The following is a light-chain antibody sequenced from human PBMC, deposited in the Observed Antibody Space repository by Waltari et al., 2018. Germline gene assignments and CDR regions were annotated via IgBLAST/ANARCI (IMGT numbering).Light chain of an antibody. J-gene: IGLJ3*02. CDR3: AAWDDSLSGLV. CDR2: KNN. CDR1: SSYIGSNY. V-gene: IGLV1-47*01. Sequence: QSVLTPPPSASGTPGQQVTISCNGRSSYIGSNYVYWYQQFPGTAPKLLIFKNNQRPSGVPDRFSDSKSGTSASLAINGLRSEDEADYYCAAWDDSLSGLVLGGGTKVTVL.